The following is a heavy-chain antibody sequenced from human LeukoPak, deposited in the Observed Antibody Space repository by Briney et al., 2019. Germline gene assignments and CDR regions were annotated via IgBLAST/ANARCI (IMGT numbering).Heavy chain of an antibody. CDR2: IWYDGSNK. Sequence: SGGSLRLSCAASGFTFSSYGMHWVRQAPGKGLEWVAVIWYDGSNKYYADSVKGRFTISRDNSKNTLYLQMNSLRAEDTAVYYCARNYAQAHFDYWGQGTLVTVSS. CDR1: GFTFSSYG. J-gene: IGHJ4*02. CDR3: ARNYAQAHFDY. D-gene: IGHD1-7*01. V-gene: IGHV3-33*01.